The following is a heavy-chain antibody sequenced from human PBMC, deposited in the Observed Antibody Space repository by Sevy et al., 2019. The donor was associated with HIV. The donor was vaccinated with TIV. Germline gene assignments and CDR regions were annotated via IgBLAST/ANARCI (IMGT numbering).Heavy chain of an antibody. D-gene: IGHD3-9*01. CDR1: GYTFTSYG. CDR3: ARGGKIYDILTGYYIQAFDY. V-gene: IGHV1-18*01. CDR2: ISAYNGNT. Sequence: ASVKDSCKASGYTFTSYGISWVRQAPGQGLEWMGWISAYNGNTNYAQKLQGRVTMSTDTSTSTAYMELRSLRSDDTALYYCARGGKIYDILTGYYIQAFDYWGQGTLVTVSS. J-gene: IGHJ4*02.